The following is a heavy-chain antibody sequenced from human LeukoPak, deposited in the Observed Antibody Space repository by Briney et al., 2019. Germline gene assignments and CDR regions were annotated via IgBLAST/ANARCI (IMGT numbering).Heavy chain of an antibody. D-gene: IGHD6-13*01. CDR1: GFTFSNCW. J-gene: IGHJ4*02. CDR3: ARDGQQQLGVFDY. Sequence: GGSLRLSCAASGFTFSNCWTSWVRQAPGKGLEWVANIKQDGSEKYYVDSVKARFTISRDNAKNSLYLQMNSLRAEDTAVYYCARDGQQQLGVFDYWGQGTLVTVSS. V-gene: IGHV3-7*01. CDR2: IKQDGSEK.